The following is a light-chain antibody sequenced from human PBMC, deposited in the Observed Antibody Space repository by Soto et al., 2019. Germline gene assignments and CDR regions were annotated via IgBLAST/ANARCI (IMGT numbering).Light chain of an antibody. Sequence: ETVLTQSPGTLSLSPGERATLSCRASQSVSSNYLVWYQQKPGQAPRLLISGVSTRATGLPDRFSGSGSGTDFTLTISRLEPEDVAVYYCQQYAPSPAITFGQGTRVEIK. CDR2: GVS. CDR1: QSVSSNY. CDR3: QQYAPSPAIT. J-gene: IGKJ5*01. V-gene: IGKV3-20*01.